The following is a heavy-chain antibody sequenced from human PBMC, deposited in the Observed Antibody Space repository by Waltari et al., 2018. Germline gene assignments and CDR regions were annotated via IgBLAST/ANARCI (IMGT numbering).Heavy chain of an antibody. CDR1: GGSLRSSNW. CDR3: VSRLRGIDAFDI. J-gene: IGHJ3*02. CDR2: VYHSGST. V-gene: IGHV4-4*02. Sequence: QVQLQESGPGLVKPSGPLTLTCAVSGGSLRSSNWWSWVRQTPGKGLEWIGEVYHSGSTNYNPSLKSRVTISRDKSQNQFSLNLSSVTAADTAVYYCVSRLRGIDAFDIWGQGTRVTVSS.